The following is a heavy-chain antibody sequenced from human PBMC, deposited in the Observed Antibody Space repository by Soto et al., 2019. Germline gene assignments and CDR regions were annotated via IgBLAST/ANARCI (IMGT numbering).Heavy chain of an antibody. CDR3: ARSVGYPDY. V-gene: IGHV1-18*01. J-gene: IGHJ4*02. CDR2: ISTSSGNA. D-gene: IGHD5-18*01. Sequence: QVQLVQSGGEVRKNGASVNVACKASGYTFASYAITWVRQAPGEGLEWMGWISTSSGNANYAQRFQGRVTITRDTSTTTVYMQLRSLRSDDSAVYFCARSVGYPDYCGQGTLVTVSS. CDR1: GYTFASYA.